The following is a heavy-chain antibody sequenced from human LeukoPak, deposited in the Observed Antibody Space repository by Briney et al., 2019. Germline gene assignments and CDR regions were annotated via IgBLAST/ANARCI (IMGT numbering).Heavy chain of an antibody. CDR3: AKGHRLCSSGNCNSQVDS. CDR1: GVTFSSYA. CDR2: ISGSGTAR. V-gene: IGHV3-23*01. D-gene: IGHD2-15*01. J-gene: IGHJ5*01. Sequence: GGSLRLSCAASGVTFSSYAMSWVRQAPGKGLVWISTISGSGTARHYADSVKGRFTISRDNSKNTLYLQMNSLRADDTAAYYCAKGHRLCSSGNCNSQVDSWGHGTLVIVPS.